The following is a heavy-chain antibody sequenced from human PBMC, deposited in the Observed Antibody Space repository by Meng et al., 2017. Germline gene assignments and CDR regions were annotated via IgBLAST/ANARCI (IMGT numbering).Heavy chain of an antibody. Sequence: GESLKISCAASGFTFSSYAMSWVRQAPGEGLEWVSAISGSGGSTYYADSVKGRFTISRDNSKNTLYLQMNSLRAEDTAVYYCAKDSDWYSSGYFDYWGQGTLVTVSS. CDR2: ISGSGGST. CDR3: AKDSDWYSSGYFDY. V-gene: IGHV3-23*01. D-gene: IGHD6-19*01. J-gene: IGHJ4*02. CDR1: GFTFSSYA.